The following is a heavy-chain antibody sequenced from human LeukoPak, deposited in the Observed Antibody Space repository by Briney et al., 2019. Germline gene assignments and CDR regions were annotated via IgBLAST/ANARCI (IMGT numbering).Heavy chain of an antibody. CDR1: GDSISSHP. Sequence: PSETLSLTCDVSGDSISSHPWSWIRQPPGKGLDYIGFIDYNGNTNYNPSLKSRVTISLGIFKNQFSLNLNSVSAADAAVYYCARLAKCDGNCYSFDLWGQGMLVTVSS. V-gene: IGHV4-59*11. CDR2: IDYNGNT. D-gene: IGHD2-21*02. J-gene: IGHJ4*02. CDR3: ARLAKCDGNCYSFDL.